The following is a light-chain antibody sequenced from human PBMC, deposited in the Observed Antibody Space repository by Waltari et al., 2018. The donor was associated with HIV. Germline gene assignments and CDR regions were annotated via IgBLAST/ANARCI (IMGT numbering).Light chain of an antibody. CDR1: TSDVGSYTF. Sequence: QSALTQPASVSGSPGQSITISCSGTTSDVGSYTFVSWYQKHPGKAPKLMIHEVTNRASGASTRFSGSKSGKTAYLTISGLQTEDEADYYCSSYANTNSVIFGGGTKLTVL. J-gene: IGLJ2*01. CDR3: SSYANTNSVI. V-gene: IGLV2-14*03. CDR2: EVT.